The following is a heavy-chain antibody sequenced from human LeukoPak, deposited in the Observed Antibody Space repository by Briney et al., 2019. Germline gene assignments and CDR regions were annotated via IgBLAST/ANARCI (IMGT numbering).Heavy chain of an antibody. CDR1: GGSISSSSYY. D-gene: IGHD3-22*01. CDR3: ARDYHDSSGYYTSHDAFDI. CDR2: IYYSGST. J-gene: IGHJ3*02. Sequence: SETLSLTCTVSGGSISSSSYYWGWIRQPPGKGLEWIGSIYYSGSTYYNPSLKSRVTISVDTSKNHFSLKLSSVTAADTAVYYCARDYHDSSGYYTSHDAFDIWGQGTMVTVSS. V-gene: IGHV4-39*07.